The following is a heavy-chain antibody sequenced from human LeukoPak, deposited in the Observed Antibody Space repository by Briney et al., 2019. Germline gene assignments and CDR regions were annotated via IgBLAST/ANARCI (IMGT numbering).Heavy chain of an antibody. J-gene: IGHJ4*02. CDR1: GFTFSSYA. V-gene: IGHV3-23*01. D-gene: IGHD2-2*01. Sequence: GGSLRLSCAASGFTFSSYAMSWVRQAPGKGLEWVSAISGSGGSTYYADCVKGRFTISRDNSKNKLYLQMTSLRAEDTAVYYCAATRGCSSTSCLHFDYWGQGTLVTVSS. CDR2: ISGSGGST. CDR3: AATRGCSSTSCLHFDY.